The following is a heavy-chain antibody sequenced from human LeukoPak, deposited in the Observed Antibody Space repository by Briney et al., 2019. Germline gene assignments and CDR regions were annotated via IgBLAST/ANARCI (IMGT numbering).Heavy chain of an antibody. CDR2: ISGSGGST. D-gene: IGHD3-22*01. J-gene: IGHJ1*01. V-gene: IGHV3-23*01. Sequence: PGGSLRLSCAASGFTFSSYAMSRVRPAPGKGLEWVSAISGSGGSTYYADSVKGRLTISRDNSKNTLYLQMNSLRAEDTAVYYCAKVAQYYYDSSGYYSEYFQHWARAPWSPSPQ. CDR1: GFTFSSYA. CDR3: AKVAQYYYDSSGYYSEYFQH.